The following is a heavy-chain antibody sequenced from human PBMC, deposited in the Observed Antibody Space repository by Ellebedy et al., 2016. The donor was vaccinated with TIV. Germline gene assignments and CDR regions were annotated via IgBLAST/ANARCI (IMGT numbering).Heavy chain of an antibody. D-gene: IGHD3-3*01. CDR2: ISGSGTGP. J-gene: IGHJ4*02. CDR3: TKHPATITDFWSAYFPGRDY. V-gene: IGHV3-23*01. CDR1: GFTFSSCA. Sequence: PGGSLRLSCAASGFTFSSCAMSWGRQAPGQGLEWVSAISGSGTGPYYQVSVKSRFTISRDNSNKTLYLQLNSLRAEDTAVYYCTKHPATITDFWSAYFPGRDYWGQGTLVTVSS.